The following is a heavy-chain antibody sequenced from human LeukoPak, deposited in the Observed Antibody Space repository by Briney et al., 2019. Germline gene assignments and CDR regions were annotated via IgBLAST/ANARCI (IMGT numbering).Heavy chain of an antibody. CDR2: IFYSGIT. J-gene: IGHJ4*02. Sequence: SETRSLTCTVSGGSINSYYWSWIRQPPGKGLEWIGNIFYSGITNYTHSLKSRVTISIDTSKNQFSLKLSSVTAADTAVYYCARRRCSGGACYPYFFDYWGQGTLVTV. CDR3: ARRRCSGGACYPYFFDY. D-gene: IGHD2-15*01. CDR1: GGSINSYY. V-gene: IGHV4-59*08.